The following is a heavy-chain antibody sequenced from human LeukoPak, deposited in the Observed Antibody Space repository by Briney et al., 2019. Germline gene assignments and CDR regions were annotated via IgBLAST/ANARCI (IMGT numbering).Heavy chain of an antibody. J-gene: IGHJ4*02. V-gene: IGHV1-2*02. CDR1: GYTFSGNY. CDR2: INPNSGGT. CDR3: ATTRDPVVVVAAWDY. Sequence: ASVTVSCKASGYTFSGNYMHWVRQAPGQGLEWMGWINPNSGGTKYAQKFQGRVTMTRDTTISTAYLELSRLRSDDTAVYYCATTRDPVVVVAAWDYWGQGTLVTVSS. D-gene: IGHD2-15*01.